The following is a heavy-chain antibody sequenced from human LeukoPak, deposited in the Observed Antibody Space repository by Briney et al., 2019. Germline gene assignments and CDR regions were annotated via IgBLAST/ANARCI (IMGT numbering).Heavy chain of an antibody. V-gene: IGHV1-2*02. CDR2: INPNSGVT. CDR3: ARDLQSRRYGSGSYSAFDP. CDR1: GYTFTGYY. Sequence: EASVKVSCKASGYTFTGYYMHWVRQAPGQGLEWMGWINPNSGVTNYAQKFQGRVTMTRDTSISTAYMDPSRLTSDDTAVYYCARDLQSRRYGSGSYSAFDPWGQGTLVTVSS. J-gene: IGHJ5*02. D-gene: IGHD3-10*01.